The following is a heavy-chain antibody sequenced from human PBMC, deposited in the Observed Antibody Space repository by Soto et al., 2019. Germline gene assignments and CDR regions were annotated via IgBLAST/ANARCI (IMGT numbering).Heavy chain of an antibody. Sequence: EVQLVESGGGLVKPGGSLRLSCAASGFTVSCYSMNWVRQAPGKGLEWVSSISSSSSYIYYADSVKGRFTISRDNAKNSLYLQMNSLRAEDTAVYYCARVGGYYYYYMDVWGKGTTVTVSS. V-gene: IGHV3-21*01. J-gene: IGHJ6*03. CDR3: ARVGGYYYYYMDV. D-gene: IGHD2-15*01. CDR1: GFTVSCYS. CDR2: ISSSSSYI.